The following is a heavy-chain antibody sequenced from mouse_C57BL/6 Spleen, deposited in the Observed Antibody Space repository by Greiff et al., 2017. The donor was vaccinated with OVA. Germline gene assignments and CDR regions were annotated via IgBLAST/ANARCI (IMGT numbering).Heavy chain of an antibody. CDR3: ASLDGSYWYFDV. CDR1: GYTFTSYG. CDR2: IYPRSGNT. D-gene: IGHD2-3*01. J-gene: IGHJ1*03. V-gene: IGHV1-81*01. Sequence: QVQLQQSGAELARPGASVKLSCKASGYTFTSYGISWVKQRTGQGLEWIGEIYPRSGNTYYNEKFKGKATLPADKSSSPAYMELRSLTSEDSAVYFCASLDGSYWYFDVWGTGTTVTVSS.